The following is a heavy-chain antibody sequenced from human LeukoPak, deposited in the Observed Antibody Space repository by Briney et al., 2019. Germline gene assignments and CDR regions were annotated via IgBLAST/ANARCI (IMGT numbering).Heavy chain of an antibody. J-gene: IGHJ6*02. CDR3: ARRGWASFYYYGVDV. CDR2: INHSGST. V-gene: IGHV4-34*01. Sequence: SETLSLTCAVYGGSFSGYYWSWIRQPPGKGLEWIGEINHSGSTNYNPSLKSRVTISVDTSKNQFSLKLSSVTAADTAVYYCARRGWASFYYYGVDVWGQGTPVTVSS. D-gene: IGHD6-19*01. CDR1: GGSFSGYY.